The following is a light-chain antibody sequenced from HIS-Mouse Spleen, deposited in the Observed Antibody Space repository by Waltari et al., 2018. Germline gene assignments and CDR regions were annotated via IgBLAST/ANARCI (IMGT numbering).Light chain of an antibody. Sequence: DIQLPQSPSSLSASVGATVTITCRASQGISSYLAWYQQKPWKAPKLLIYAASTLQSGVPSRFSGSGSGTEFTLTISSLQPEDFATYYCQQLNSYPPTFGQGTKVEIK. CDR3: QQLNSYPPT. CDR1: QGISSY. J-gene: IGKJ1*01. V-gene: IGKV1-9*01. CDR2: AAS.